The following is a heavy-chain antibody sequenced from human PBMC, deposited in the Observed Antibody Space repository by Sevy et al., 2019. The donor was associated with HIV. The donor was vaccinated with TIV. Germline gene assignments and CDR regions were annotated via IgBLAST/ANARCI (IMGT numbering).Heavy chain of an antibody. D-gene: IGHD2-2*01. Sequence: ASVKVSCKASGYTFTGYYMHWVRQAPGQGLEWMGWINPNSGGTNYAQKFQGWVTMTRDTSISTAYMELSRLRSDDTAEYYWARGGRDIVVVPAAMGPKYYYYYYMDVWGKGTTVTVSS. CDR2: INPNSGGT. CDR1: GYTFTGYY. CDR3: ARGGRDIVVVPAAMGPKYYYYYYMDV. J-gene: IGHJ6*03. V-gene: IGHV1-2*04.